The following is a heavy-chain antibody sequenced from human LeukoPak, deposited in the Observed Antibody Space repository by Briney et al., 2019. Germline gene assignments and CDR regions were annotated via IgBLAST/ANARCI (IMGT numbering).Heavy chain of an antibody. D-gene: IGHD6-13*01. V-gene: IGHV4-4*07. Sequence: PSETLSLTCTVSGGSISSYYWSWIRQPAGKGLEWIGRISTSGSTNYITSLKSRVTMSVDTSKNQFSLKLSPVTAADTAVYYCARASAGYSSSWYDYWGQGTLVTVSS. CDR2: ISTSGST. J-gene: IGHJ4*02. CDR3: ARASAGYSSSWYDY. CDR1: GGSISSYY.